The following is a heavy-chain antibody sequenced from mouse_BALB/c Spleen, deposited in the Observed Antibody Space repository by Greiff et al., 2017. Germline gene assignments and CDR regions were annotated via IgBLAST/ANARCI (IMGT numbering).Heavy chain of an antibody. D-gene: IGHD2-3*01. CDR3: ARDGYYHNYYAMDY. Sequence: VQLKESGPGLVAPSQSLSITCTASGFSFTGYGVNWVRQPPGKGLEWLGMIWGDGSTDYNSAHKSRLSISKDNSKSQVFLKMNSLQTDDTARYYCARDGYYHNYYAMDYWGQGTSVTVSS. CDR1: GFSFTGYG. V-gene: IGHV2-6-7*01. CDR2: IWGDGST. J-gene: IGHJ4*01.